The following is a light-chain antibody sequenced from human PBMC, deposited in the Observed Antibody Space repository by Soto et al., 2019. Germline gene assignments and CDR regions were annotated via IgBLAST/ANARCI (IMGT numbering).Light chain of an antibody. J-gene: IGKJ4*01. CDR1: QGIGVY. Sequence: DIQMTQSPSSLSASLGDRVTITCRASQGIGVYLAWFQQKPGKVPKLLIYAASALQSGVPSRFSGSGSGTDLTLTINCLQPEDIANYYCQKYNSAPLTFGGATSVEIK. CDR3: QKYNSAPLT. V-gene: IGKV1-27*01. CDR2: AAS.